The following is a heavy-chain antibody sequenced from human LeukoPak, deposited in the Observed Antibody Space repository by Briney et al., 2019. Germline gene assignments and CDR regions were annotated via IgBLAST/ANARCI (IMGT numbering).Heavy chain of an antibody. D-gene: IGHD2-15*01. CDR2: IIPILGIA. CDR1: GGTFSSYA. Sequence: ASVKVSCKASGGTFSSYAISWVRQAPGQGLEWMGRIIPILGIANYAQKFQGRVTMTRDTSISTAYMELSRLRPDDTAVYYCAREPTTPGAFDIWGQGTMVTVSS. J-gene: IGHJ3*02. V-gene: IGHV1-69*04. CDR3: AREPTTPGAFDI.